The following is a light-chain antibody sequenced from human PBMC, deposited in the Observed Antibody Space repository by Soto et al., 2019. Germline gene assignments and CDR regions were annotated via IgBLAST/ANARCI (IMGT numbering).Light chain of an antibody. J-gene: IGKJ1*01. Sequence: EIVMTQSPATLSVSPGERATLSCRASQNITSNLTWYQQKPGQAPRLLIYGASTRATGIPARFSGSGSGTEFTLTVSSLQSEDFVVYYCQQYGSSPWTFGQGTKVDIK. CDR1: QNITSN. CDR3: QQYGSSPWT. V-gene: IGKV3-15*01. CDR2: GAS.